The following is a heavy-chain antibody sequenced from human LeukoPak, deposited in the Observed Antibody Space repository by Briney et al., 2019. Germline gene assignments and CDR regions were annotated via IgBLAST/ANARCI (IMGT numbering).Heavy chain of an antibody. V-gene: IGHV1-2*02. CDR2: INPNSGGT. CDR3: ARDLVPANYYYYMDV. J-gene: IGHJ6*03. Sequence: ASVKVSCKASGYTFTSYGISWVRQAPGQGLEWMGWINPNSGGTNYAQKFQGRVTMTRNTSISTAYMELSRLRSDDTAVYYCARDLVPANYYYYMDVWGKGTTVTVSS. D-gene: IGHD2-2*01. CDR1: GYTFTSYG.